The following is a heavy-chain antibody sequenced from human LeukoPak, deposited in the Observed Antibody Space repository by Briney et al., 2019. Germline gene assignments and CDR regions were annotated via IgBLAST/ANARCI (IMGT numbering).Heavy chain of an antibody. Sequence: GSLRLSCAASGFTVSSNYMSWVRQPPGKGLEWVSLIYSGGSTYYADSVKGRFTISRDNSKNTLYLQMNSLRAEDTAVYYCARFSYYCSGGSCYPDGMDVWGQGTTVTVSS. CDR3: ARFSYYCSGGSCYPDGMDV. CDR2: IYSGGST. V-gene: IGHV3-53*01. J-gene: IGHJ6*02. CDR1: GFTVSSNY. D-gene: IGHD2-15*01.